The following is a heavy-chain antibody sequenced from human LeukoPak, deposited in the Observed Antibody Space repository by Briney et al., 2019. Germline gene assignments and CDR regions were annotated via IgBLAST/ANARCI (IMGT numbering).Heavy chain of an antibody. CDR1: GGSISSYY. V-gene: IGHV4-59*01. J-gene: IGHJ6*03. Sequence: PSETLSLTCTVSGGSISSYYWSWIRQPPGKGLEWIGYIYYSGSTNYNPSLKSRVTISVDTSKNQFSLKLSSVTAADTAVYYCARVISSSWSYYYYYMDVWSKGTTVTVSS. CDR3: ARVISSSWSYYYYYMDV. D-gene: IGHD6-13*01. CDR2: IYYSGST.